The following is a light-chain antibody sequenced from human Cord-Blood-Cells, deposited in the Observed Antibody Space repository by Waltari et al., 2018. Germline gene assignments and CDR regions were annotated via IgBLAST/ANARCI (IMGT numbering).Light chain of an antibody. V-gene: IGLV2-11*01. Sequence: QSALTQPRSVSGSPGPSVTISCPGTTSYVGGYNFVSWYQQHPGKAPKLMIYDVSKRPSGVPDRFSGSKSGNTASLTISGLQAEDEADYYCCSYAGSYPYVFGTGTKVTVL. CDR3: CSYAGSYPYV. CDR1: TSYVGGYNF. CDR2: DVS. J-gene: IGLJ1*01.